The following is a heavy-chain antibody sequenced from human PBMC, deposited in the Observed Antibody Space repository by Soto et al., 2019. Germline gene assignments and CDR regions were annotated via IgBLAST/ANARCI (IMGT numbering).Heavy chain of an antibody. V-gene: IGHV3-53*01. Sequence: GGSLRLSCAVSGLDISQIYMSWVRRAPGRGLEWVAGLYSFGGTYYAESVEGRFTISRDNSKNTLFLQMYTLKVEDTAVYYCARDKDFGDYTFDYWGQGSLVTVSS. CDR2: LYSFGGT. D-gene: IGHD4-17*01. J-gene: IGHJ4*02. CDR3: ARDKDFGDYTFDY. CDR1: GLDISQIY.